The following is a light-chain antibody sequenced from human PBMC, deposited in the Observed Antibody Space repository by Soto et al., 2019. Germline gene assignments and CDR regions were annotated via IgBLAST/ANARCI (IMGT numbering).Light chain of an antibody. Sequence: EIALTQSPGTLSLSPGERATLSCRASQSVSSNYLAWYQQKPGQAPRLLIYGASSRATGIPDRFSGSGSGTDFTLTISRLEPEDFAVYYCQQYGRSPWTFGQGTKV. CDR3: QQYGRSPWT. CDR1: QSVSSNY. J-gene: IGKJ1*01. V-gene: IGKV3-20*01. CDR2: GAS.